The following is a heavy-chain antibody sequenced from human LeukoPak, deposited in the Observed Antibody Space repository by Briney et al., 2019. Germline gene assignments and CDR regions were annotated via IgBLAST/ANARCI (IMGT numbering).Heavy chain of an antibody. Sequence: SETLSLTCTVSGDSISSGTYYWNWIRQPAGKGLEWIGRIYTSGSTSGSTSCNPSLKSRVTISVDTSKNQFSLRLSSVTAADTAVYYCARDAPYIAATGVYWGQGTLVTVSS. CDR3: ARDAPYIAATGVY. D-gene: IGHD6-13*01. CDR1: GDSISSGTYY. J-gene: IGHJ4*02. V-gene: IGHV4-61*02. CDR2: IYTSGSTSGST.